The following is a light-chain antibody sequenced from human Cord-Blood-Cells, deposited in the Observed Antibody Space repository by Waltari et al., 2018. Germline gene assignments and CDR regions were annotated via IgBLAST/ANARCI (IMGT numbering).Light chain of an antibody. CDR3: QQYNSYSQYS. Sequence: DIQMTQSPSTLSASVGDRVTIICRASQSISSWLAWYQQKPGKAPKLLIYKASSLESGVPSRLSGSGSGTEFTLTISSLQPDDFATYYCQQYNSYSQYSFGQGTKLEIK. V-gene: IGKV1-5*03. CDR2: KAS. J-gene: IGKJ2*03. CDR1: QSISSW.